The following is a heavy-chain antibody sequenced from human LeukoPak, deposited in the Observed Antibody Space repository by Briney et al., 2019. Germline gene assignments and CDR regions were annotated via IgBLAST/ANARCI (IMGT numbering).Heavy chain of an antibody. V-gene: IGHV4-39*01. CDR2: IYYSGTT. D-gene: IGHD3-10*01. CDR1: GGSISSSSYS. Sequence: KPSETLSLTCTVSGGSISSSSYSWGWIRQPPGKGLEWIGSIYYSGTTYYNPSLKSRVTISVDTSKNQFSLKLSSVTAADTAVYYCARLYGSGRAIDYWGQGTLVTVSS. CDR3: ARLYGSGRAIDY. J-gene: IGHJ4*02.